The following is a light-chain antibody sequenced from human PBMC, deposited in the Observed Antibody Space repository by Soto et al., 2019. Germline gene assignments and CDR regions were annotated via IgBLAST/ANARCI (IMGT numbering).Light chain of an antibody. Sequence: DIQMTQSPSSLSASVGDRVTITCHASQDISNYLNWYQQKPGKAPKLLIYDESNLETGAPSRFSGSGSGTDFTFTISSLQPEDIATYYCQQYDTFGQGTKLEIK. CDR3: QQYDT. CDR1: QDISNY. V-gene: IGKV1-33*01. CDR2: DES. J-gene: IGKJ2*01.